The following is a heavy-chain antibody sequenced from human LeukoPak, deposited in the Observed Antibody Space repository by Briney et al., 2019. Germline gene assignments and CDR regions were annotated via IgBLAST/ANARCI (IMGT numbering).Heavy chain of an antibody. CDR3: VRYCSANSCYGAFDL. V-gene: IGHV4-4*02. J-gene: IGHJ3*01. Sequence: SETLSLTCAVSGDSISDYEWWSWVRQPPGKVLEWTGEISHNGRTNYNPSFKSRVTISLDKSKNQFSLKLSSVAAADTAFYYCVRYCSANSCYGAFDLWGQGTMVTVSS. CDR1: GDSISDYEW. CDR2: ISHNGRT. D-gene: IGHD2-15*01.